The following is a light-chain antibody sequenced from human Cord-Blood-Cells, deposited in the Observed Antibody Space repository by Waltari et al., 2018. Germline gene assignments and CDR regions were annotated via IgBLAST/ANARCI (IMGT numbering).Light chain of an antibody. Sequence: QSALTQPASVSGSPGQSITTSCTGTSSDDGAYNNVPWYQQHPGKAPKLMIYDVSKRPSGVPDRFSGSKSGTSASLAITGLQAEDEADYYCQSYDSSLSGYVFGTGTKVTVL. V-gene: IGLV2-14*01. J-gene: IGLJ1*01. CDR3: QSYDSSLSGYV. CDR1: SSDDGAYNN. CDR2: DVS.